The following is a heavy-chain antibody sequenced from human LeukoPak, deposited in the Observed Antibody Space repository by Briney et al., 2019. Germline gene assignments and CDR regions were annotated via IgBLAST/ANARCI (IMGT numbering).Heavy chain of an antibody. CDR3: ARVSGFGDPDYDAFDI. CDR1: GGSISNDRKH. D-gene: IGHD3-10*01. CDR2: IHYSGRS. Sequence: SETLSLTCTVSGGSISNDRKHWSWIRHHSGKGLEWMGYIHYSGRSYYNPSLKSRVTVSVDTSMNQFSLKLTSVTAADTAVYYCARVSGFGDPDYDAFDIWGQGTMVTVSS. J-gene: IGHJ3*02. V-gene: IGHV4-31*03.